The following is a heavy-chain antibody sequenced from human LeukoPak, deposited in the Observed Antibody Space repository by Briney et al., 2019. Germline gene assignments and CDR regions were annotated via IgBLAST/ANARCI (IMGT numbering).Heavy chain of an antibody. J-gene: IGHJ4*02. Sequence: PGGSLRLSCAASGFTLSYAYMTWVRQAPGKGLEWVGRIKRKTDGGATDFAAPVKGRFTMSRDDSENTLYLDMNSLKTEDTAVYYCATRGDYFDSWGQGTLVTVSS. CDR3: ATRGDYFDS. CDR1: GFTLSYAY. CDR2: IKRKTDGGAT. V-gene: IGHV3-15*01.